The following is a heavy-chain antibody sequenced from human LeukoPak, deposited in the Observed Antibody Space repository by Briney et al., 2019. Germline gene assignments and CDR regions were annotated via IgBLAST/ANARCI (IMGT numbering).Heavy chain of an antibody. D-gene: IGHD3-16*02. CDR3: ARDGHTSLDY. J-gene: IGHJ4*02. V-gene: IGHV3-72*01. Sequence: GGSLRLSCVASGFTVSNNYMDWVRQAPGQGLEWVGRIKSKAQSYTTDYAASVKGRFTISRDDAKHSLYLQMNSLKTEDTAVYYCARDGHTSLDYWGQGTLVTVSS. CDR1: GFTVSNNY. CDR2: IKSKAQSYTT.